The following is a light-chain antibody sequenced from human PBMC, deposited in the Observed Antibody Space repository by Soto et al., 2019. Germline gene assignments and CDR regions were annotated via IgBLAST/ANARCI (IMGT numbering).Light chain of an antibody. CDR2: GAS. V-gene: IGKV3-20*01. J-gene: IGKJ3*01. Sequence: EIVLTQSPGTLSLSPGERATLSCRASQSISSSYLAWYQQKPGQAPRLLVYGASSRATGIPDRFSGSGSGKDFTLTISRLEPENFAVYYPHRYGSSRFPFGPGT. CDR1: QSISSSY. CDR3: HRYGSSRFP.